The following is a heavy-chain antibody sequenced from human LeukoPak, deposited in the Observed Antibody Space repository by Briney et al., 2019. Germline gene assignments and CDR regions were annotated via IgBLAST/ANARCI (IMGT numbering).Heavy chain of an antibody. CDR2: IYYSGST. CDR3: ARGSSPLYCSSTSCYEYYFDY. CDR1: GGSISSYY. Sequence: SETLSLTCTVSGGSISSYYWSWIRQPPGKGLEWIGYIYYSGSTNYNPSLKSRVTISVDRSKNQFSLKLSSVTAADTAVYYCARGSSPLYCSSTSCYEYYFDYWGQGTLVTVSS. D-gene: IGHD2-2*01. J-gene: IGHJ4*02. V-gene: IGHV4-59*12.